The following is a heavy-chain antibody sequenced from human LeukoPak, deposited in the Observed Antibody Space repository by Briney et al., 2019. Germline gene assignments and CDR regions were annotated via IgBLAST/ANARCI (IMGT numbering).Heavy chain of an antibody. CDR2: ISSSSTI. J-gene: IGHJ4*02. D-gene: IGHD3-22*01. V-gene: IGHV3-48*02. Sequence: GALRLSCAASGFTFSSYSMNWVRQAPGKGLEWVSYISSSSTIYYADSVKGRFTISRDNAKNSLYLQMNSLRDEDTAVYYCARDRQYYYDSSGYSRWGQGTLVTVSS. CDR3: ARDRQYYYDSSGYSR. CDR1: GFTFSSYS.